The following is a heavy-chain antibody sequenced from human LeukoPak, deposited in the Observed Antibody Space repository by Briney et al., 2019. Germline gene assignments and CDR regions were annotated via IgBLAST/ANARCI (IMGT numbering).Heavy chain of an antibody. CDR1: GYSISSGYY. CDR3: ARDGPALDP. CDR2: IYTSGST. V-gene: IGHV4-61*02. J-gene: IGHJ5*02. Sequence: PSETLSLTCAVSGYSISSGYYWSWIRQPAGKGLEWIGRIYTSGSTNYNPSLKSRVTISVDTSKNQFSLKLSSVTAADTAVYYCARDGPALDPWGQGTLVTVSS.